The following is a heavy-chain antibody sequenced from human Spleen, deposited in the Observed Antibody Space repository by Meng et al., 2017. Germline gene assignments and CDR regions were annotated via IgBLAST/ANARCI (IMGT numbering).Heavy chain of an antibody. CDR1: GFTFSSYA. J-gene: IGHJ4*02. CDR2: ISGSGGST. Sequence: GESLKISCAASGFTFSSYAMSWVRQAPGKGLEWVSAISGSGGSTYYADSVKGRFTISRDNSKNTLYLQMNSLRAEDTAVYYCAKGHAIVGATDHDYWGQGTLVTVSS. CDR3: AKGHAIVGATDHDY. V-gene: IGHV3-23*01. D-gene: IGHD1-26*01.